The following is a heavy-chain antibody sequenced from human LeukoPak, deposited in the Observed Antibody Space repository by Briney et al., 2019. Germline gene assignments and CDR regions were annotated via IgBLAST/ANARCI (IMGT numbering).Heavy chain of an antibody. Sequence: PSETLSLTCAVYGGSFSGYYWSWIRQPPGKGLGWIGEINHSGSTNYNPSLKSRVTISVDTSKNQFSLKLSSVTAADTAVYYCARGTRHNWHWFDPWGQGNLVTVSS. D-gene: IGHD1-1*01. CDR1: GGSFSGYY. V-gene: IGHV4-34*01. J-gene: IGHJ5*02. CDR3: ARGTRHNWHWFDP. CDR2: INHSGST.